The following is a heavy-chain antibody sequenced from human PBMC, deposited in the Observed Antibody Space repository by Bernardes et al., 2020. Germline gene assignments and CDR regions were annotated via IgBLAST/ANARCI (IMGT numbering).Heavy chain of an antibody. J-gene: IGHJ4*02. V-gene: IGHV4-34*01. Sequence: SETLSLTCAVYGGSFSGYYWSWIRQPPGKGLEWIGEINHSGSTNYNPSLKSRVTISVDTSKNQFSLKLSSVTAADTAVYYCAKVNPFEGFDYWGQGTLVTVSS. CDR3: AKVNPFEGFDY. D-gene: IGHD3-3*02. CDR2: INHSGST. CDR1: GGSFSGYY.